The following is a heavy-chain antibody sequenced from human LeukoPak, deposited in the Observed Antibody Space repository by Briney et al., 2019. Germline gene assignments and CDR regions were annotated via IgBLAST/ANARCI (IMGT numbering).Heavy chain of an antibody. CDR2: MYSDGST. D-gene: IGHD2-15*01. Sequence: GGSLRLSCTTSGFTVSTNYMSWVRQAPGKGLEWVAVMYSDGSTYYADSVKGRFTISRDNIKNTLFLQMNSLRAEDTAVYYCARGGLNCSGGSCYNNNYYYYMDVWGKGTTVTVSS. CDR1: GFTVSTNY. V-gene: IGHV3-53*01. J-gene: IGHJ6*03. CDR3: ARGGLNCSGGSCYNNNYYYYMDV.